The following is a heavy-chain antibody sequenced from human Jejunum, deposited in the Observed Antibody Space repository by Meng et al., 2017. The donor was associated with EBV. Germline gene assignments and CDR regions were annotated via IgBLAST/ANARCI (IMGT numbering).Heavy chain of an antibody. V-gene: IGHV1-69-2*01. J-gene: IGHJ5*02. Sequence: EVQLIESGAEVKKPGDTVNISCKVSGYSFSDYYIRWVRQAPGEGLEWMGLVDPQDDETLYAEKFQGRVTITADTSPDTAYMELSSLRSEDTAIYYCALVLRARFNYFDPWGQGTLVTVSS. CDR1: GYSFSDYY. CDR2: VDPQDDET. D-gene: IGHD4/OR15-4a*01. CDR3: ALVLRARFNYFDP.